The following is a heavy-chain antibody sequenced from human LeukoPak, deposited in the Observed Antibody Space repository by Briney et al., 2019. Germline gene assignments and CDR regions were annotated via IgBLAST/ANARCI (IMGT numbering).Heavy chain of an antibody. V-gene: IGHV4-38-2*02. D-gene: IGHD1-26*01. CDR1: GGSISSYY. CDR3: ARGGIVGATTGAFDI. CDR2: IYHSGST. Sequence: SETLSLTCTVSGGSISSYYWSWIRQPPGKGLEWIGSIYHSGSTYYNPSLKSRVTISVDTSKNQFSLKLSSVTAADTAVYYCARGGIVGATTGAFDIWGQGTMVTVSS. J-gene: IGHJ3*02.